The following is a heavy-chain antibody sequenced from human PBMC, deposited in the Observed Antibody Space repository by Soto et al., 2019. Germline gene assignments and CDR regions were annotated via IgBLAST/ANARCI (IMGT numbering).Heavy chain of an antibody. V-gene: IGHV4-59*08. Sequence: QVQLQESGPGLVKPSETLSLTCTVSGGSITSYYWSWIRQPPGKGLEWIGYIYYSGSTNYNPSLKSGVTISVDTSKNQFSLKLSTVTAADTAVYYCARHPMVTTDIFDYWGQGTLVTVSS. CDR3: ARHPMVTTDIFDY. CDR1: GGSITSYY. D-gene: IGHD4-17*01. CDR2: IYYSGST. J-gene: IGHJ4*02.